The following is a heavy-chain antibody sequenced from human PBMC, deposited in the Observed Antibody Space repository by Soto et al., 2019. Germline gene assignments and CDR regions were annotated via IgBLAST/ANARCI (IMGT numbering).Heavy chain of an antibody. J-gene: IGHJ6*02. CDR2: IIPIFGKP. Sequence: QVQLVQSGAEVKKPGSSVKVSCKASGGTFSSYAINWVRQAPGHGLEWMGGIIPIFGKPNYAQRFQGRVTITADESTSTAHMELSSLRSEDTAVYYCARNNLQRGYYYHGMDVWGQGTTVTVS. CDR1: GGTFSSYA. D-gene: IGHD1-1*01. CDR3: ARNNLQRGYYYHGMDV. V-gene: IGHV1-69*01.